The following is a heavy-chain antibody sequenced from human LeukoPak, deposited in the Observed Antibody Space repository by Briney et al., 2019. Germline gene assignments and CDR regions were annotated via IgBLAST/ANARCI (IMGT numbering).Heavy chain of an antibody. CDR2: ISGSGGST. J-gene: IGHJ4*02. D-gene: IGHD3-10*01. V-gene: IGHV3-23*01. CDR3: AKDPREFGELSAYYFDY. CDR1: GFTFSSYA. Sequence: GGSLRLSCAASGFTFSSYAMSWVRQAPGKGLEWVSAISGSGGSTYYADSVKGRFTISRDNSKNTLYLQMNSLRAEDTAVYYCAKDPREFGELSAYYFDYWGQGTLVTVSS.